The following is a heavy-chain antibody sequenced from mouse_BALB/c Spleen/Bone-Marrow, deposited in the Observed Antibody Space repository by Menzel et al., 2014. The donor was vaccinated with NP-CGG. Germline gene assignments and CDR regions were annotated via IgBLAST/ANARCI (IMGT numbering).Heavy chain of an antibody. CDR2: ISSGSSII. CDR1: GFTFSYFG. CDR3: ARERTGFDC. Sequence: EVKLMESGGGLVQPGGSRKLSCAASGFTFSYFGMHWVRQAPEKGLEWVAYISSGSSIIYYADTVKGRFTISRDNPKDTLFLQMTSLRSEDTAMYYCARERTGFDCWGQGTTLTVSS. J-gene: IGHJ2*01. V-gene: IGHV5-17*02. D-gene: IGHD4-1*01.